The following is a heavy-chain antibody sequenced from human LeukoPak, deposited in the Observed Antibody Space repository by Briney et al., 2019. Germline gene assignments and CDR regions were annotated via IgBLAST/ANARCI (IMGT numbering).Heavy chain of an antibody. J-gene: IGHJ4*02. CDR3: ARVGTYGSGSYLSWLDY. Sequence: SETLSLTCTVSGGSISNYYWSWIRQSPGKGLEWIGYIYYSGSTNYNPSLKSRVTISVDTSKNQFSLKLSSVTAADTAVYYCARVGTYGSGSYLSWLDYWGQGTLVTVSS. V-gene: IGHV4-59*01. CDR2: IYYSGST. CDR1: GGSISNYY. D-gene: IGHD3-10*01.